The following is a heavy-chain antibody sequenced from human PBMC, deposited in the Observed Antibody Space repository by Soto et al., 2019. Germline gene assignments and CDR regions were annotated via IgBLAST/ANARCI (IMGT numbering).Heavy chain of an antibody. D-gene: IGHD6-13*01. CDR2: ISGSGGST. CDR3: AKKGSIGSSWYQNPYYFDY. CDR1: GFTFSSYA. V-gene: IGHV3-23*01. Sequence: GGSLRLSCAASGFTFSSYAMSWVRQAPGKGLEWVSAISGSGGSTYYADSVKGRFTISRDNSKNTLYLQMNSLRAEDTAVYYCAKKGSIGSSWYQNPYYFDYWGQGTLVTVSS. J-gene: IGHJ4*02.